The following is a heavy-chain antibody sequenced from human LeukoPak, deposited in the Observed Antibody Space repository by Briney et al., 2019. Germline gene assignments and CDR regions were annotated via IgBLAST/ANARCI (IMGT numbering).Heavy chain of an antibody. Sequence: SEPLSLTCTVSGGSISSYYWSWIRQPPGKGLEWIGYIYYSGSTNYNPSLKSRVTISVDTSKNQFSLKLSSVTAADTAVYYCARLNGGWLAPYYFDYWGQGTLVTVSS. J-gene: IGHJ4*02. CDR2: IYYSGST. CDR3: ARLNGGWLAPYYFDY. CDR1: GGSISSYY. D-gene: IGHD6-19*01. V-gene: IGHV4-59*08.